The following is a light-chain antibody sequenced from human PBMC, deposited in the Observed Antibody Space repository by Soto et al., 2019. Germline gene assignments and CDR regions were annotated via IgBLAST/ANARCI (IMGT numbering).Light chain of an antibody. Sequence: DIVMTQSPLSLPVTPGEPASISCRSSQSLLHSNGYTYLDWYLQKPGQSPQLLIYLGSSRASGVPDRFSGSGSGTDFTLKISRVEAEDVGVYYCMQALQTPRTFGQGTKLEIK. CDR3: MQALQTPRT. J-gene: IGKJ2*02. V-gene: IGKV2-28*01. CDR2: LGS. CDR1: QSLLHSNGYTY.